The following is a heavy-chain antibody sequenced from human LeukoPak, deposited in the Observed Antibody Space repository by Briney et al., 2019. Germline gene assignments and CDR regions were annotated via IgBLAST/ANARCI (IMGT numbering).Heavy chain of an antibody. CDR1: GYTFTSYD. Sequence: GASVKVSCKASGYTFTSYDINSVRPATGQGVAWMGWINPNSGGTNYAQKFQGRVTMTRDTSISTAYMELSRLRSDDTAVYYCATVRTNCYGVDVWGQGTTVTVSS. CDR2: INPNSGGT. J-gene: IGHJ6*02. V-gene: IGHV1-2*02. CDR3: ATVRTNCYGVDV.